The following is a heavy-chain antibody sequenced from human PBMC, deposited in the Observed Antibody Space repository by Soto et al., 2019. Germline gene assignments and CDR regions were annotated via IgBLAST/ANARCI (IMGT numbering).Heavy chain of an antibody. CDR3: AKGPPLLMDSSGYYDY. Sequence: GGSLRLSCAASGFTFISYGMHWVRQAPCKGLEWVAVISYDGSNKYYADSVKGRFTISRDNSKNTLYLQMNSLRAEDTAVYYCAKGPPLLMDSSGYYDYWGQGTLVTVSS. CDR1: GFTFISYG. V-gene: IGHV3-30*18. J-gene: IGHJ4*02. CDR2: ISYDGSNK. D-gene: IGHD3-22*01.